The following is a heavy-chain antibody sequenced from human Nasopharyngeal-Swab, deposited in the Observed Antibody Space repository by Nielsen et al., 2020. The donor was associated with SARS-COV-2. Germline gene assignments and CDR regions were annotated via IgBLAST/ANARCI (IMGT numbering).Heavy chain of an antibody. CDR1: GFTFGSFG. D-gene: IGHD3-16*02. Sequence: GGSLRLSCAGSGFTFGSFGMTWVRQAPGKGLEWVSYISPSSGYIYYAESLKGRFTISRDNGKNSVYLQMNSLRADDTAVYYCANQLRGENYDYAWGSYRPRWGDAFDIWGQGTMVTVSS. CDR3: ANQLRGENYDYAWGSYRPRWGDAFDI. J-gene: IGHJ3*02. CDR2: ISPSSGYI. V-gene: IGHV3-21*01.